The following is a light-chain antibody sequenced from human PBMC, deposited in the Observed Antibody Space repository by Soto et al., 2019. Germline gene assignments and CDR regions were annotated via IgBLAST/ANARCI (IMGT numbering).Light chain of an antibody. Sequence: DIQMTHSPSSLSASVGDRITITCRASQSISNYVNWYQHKRGKAPTLLIYAASSLQSGVPSRFGGSGSGTNFTLTISSLHPEDFATYSCQQCYSNHWTFGQGTRVEIK. CDR3: QQCYSNHWT. V-gene: IGKV1-39*01. J-gene: IGKJ1*01. CDR2: AAS. CDR1: QSISNY.